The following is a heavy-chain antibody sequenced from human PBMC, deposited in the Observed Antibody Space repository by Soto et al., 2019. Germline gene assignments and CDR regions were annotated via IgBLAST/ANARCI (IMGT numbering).Heavy chain of an antibody. CDR2: IKSKADGGTT. CDR3: TSLYYGH. CDR1: EFTFANAW. Sequence: EVQLVESGGDLVKPGGSLRLSCAASEFTFANAWISWVRQAPGKGLEWVGRIKSKADGGTTDYAAPVKGRFTISRDESQNTMYLQMNSLKTEDTAVYYCTSLYYGHWGQGTLCNVSS. D-gene: IGHD4-17*01. J-gene: IGHJ4*02. V-gene: IGHV3-15*01.